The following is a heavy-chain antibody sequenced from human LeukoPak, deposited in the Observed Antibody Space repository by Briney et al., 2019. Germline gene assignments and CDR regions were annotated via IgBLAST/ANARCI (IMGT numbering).Heavy chain of an antibody. V-gene: IGHV1-8*02. CDR2: MNPNSGNT. J-gene: IGHJ6*03. Sequence: ASVKVSCKASGGTFSSYAISWVRQATGQGLEWMGWMNPNSGNTGYAQKFQGRVTMTRNTSTSTAYMELSSLRSEDTAVYYCARDYYYDSSGYYFGYYYYYYMDVWGKGTTVTVSS. CDR3: ARDYYYDSSGYYFGYYYYYYMDV. D-gene: IGHD3-22*01. CDR1: GGTFSSYA.